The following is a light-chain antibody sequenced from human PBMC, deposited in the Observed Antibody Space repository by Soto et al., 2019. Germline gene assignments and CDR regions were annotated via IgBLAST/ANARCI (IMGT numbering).Light chain of an antibody. CDR2: GAS. Sequence: EIVMTQSPATLSVSPGESATLSCRASQSISSELAWYQQKPGQPPRLLIYGASPRATGVPARLTGSGSGSDFTLTCSGLQSEDFAVYYGQQGHYLPLTFGQGNRLEI. J-gene: IGKJ2*01. CDR3: QQGHYLPLT. CDR1: QSISSE. V-gene: IGKV3-15*01.